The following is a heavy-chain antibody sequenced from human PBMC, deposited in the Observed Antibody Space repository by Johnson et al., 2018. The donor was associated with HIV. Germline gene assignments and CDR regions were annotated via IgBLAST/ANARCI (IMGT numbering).Heavy chain of an antibody. CDR3: ARVRYSGSSFDAFDI. V-gene: IGHV3-30*03. Sequence: VQLVESGGGVVQPGKSLRLSCAASGFTFSSYGMHWVRQAPGKGLEWVAFISYDAYNKYYADSVKGRFTISRDNSKNTLYLQMNTLRAEDTALYYCARVRYSGSSFDAFDIWGQGTMVTVSS. CDR2: ISYDAYNK. J-gene: IGHJ3*02. CDR1: GFTFSSYG. D-gene: IGHD6-6*01.